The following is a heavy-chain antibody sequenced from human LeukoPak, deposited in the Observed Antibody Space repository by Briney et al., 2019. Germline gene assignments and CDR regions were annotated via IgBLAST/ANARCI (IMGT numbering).Heavy chain of an antibody. D-gene: IGHD7-27*01. V-gene: IGHV4-34*01. CDR3: ARDPTWGY. CDR1: GGSFSGYY. J-gene: IGHJ4*02. Sequence: SETLSLTCAVYGGSFSGYYWSWIRQPPGKGLEWIGEINHSGSTNYNPSLKSRVTISVDTSKNQFSLKLSSVTAADTAVYYCARDPTWGYWGQGTLVTVSS. CDR2: INHSGST.